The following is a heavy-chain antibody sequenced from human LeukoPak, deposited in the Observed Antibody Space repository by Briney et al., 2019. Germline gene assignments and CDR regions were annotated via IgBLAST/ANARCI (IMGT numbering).Heavy chain of an antibody. D-gene: IGHD6-19*01. J-gene: IGHJ5*02. Sequence: AGGSLRLSCAASGFTFSSYSMNWVRQAPGKGLEWVSSISSSSSYIYYADSVKGRFTISRDNAKNSLHLQMNSLRAEDTAVYYCAREGSYSSGRYNWFDPWGQGTLVTVSS. CDR2: ISSSSSYI. CDR1: GFTFSSYS. V-gene: IGHV3-21*01. CDR3: AREGSYSSGRYNWFDP.